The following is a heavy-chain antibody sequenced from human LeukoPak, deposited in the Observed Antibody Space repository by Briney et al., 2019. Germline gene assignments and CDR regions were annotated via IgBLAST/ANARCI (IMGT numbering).Heavy chain of an antibody. Sequence: GGSLRLSCAASGFTFSSYAMSWVRQAPGKGLEWVSYISSSGSTKYYADSVKGRFTISRDNAKNSLYLQMNSLRAEDTAVYYCAGLSSWNYYYYAMDVWGQGTTVTVSS. J-gene: IGHJ6*02. CDR2: ISSSGSTK. V-gene: IGHV3-48*03. CDR1: GFTFSSYA. D-gene: IGHD6-13*01. CDR3: AGLSSWNYYYYAMDV.